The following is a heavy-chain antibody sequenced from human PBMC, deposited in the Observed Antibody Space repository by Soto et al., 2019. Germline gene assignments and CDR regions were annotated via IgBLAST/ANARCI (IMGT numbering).Heavy chain of an antibody. CDR2: IHYSGATP. CDR3: ARDTGYDHDAFDI. CDR1: GYTFTNYY. J-gene: IGHJ3*02. D-gene: IGHD5-12*01. Sequence: QVQLVQSGAEVKRPGASVKVSCKASGYTFTNYYMHWVRQAPGQGLEWMGVIHYSGATPTYAQKFQGRVTMARDTSTSTVYVELSSLTSEDTAVYYCARDTGYDHDAFDIWGQGTRVTVSS. V-gene: IGHV1-46*01.